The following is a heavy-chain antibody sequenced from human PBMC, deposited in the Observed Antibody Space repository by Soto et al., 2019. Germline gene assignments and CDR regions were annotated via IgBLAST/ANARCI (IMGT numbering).Heavy chain of an antibody. J-gene: IGHJ4*02. V-gene: IGHV3-21*06. Sequence: GGSLRLSCAASGFTFSDYSMNWVRQAPGKGLEWVSSSRRSSTLLYYADSVKGRFTISRDTAKNSLYLQMNSLRAEDTAVYYCAREYYYESNGWLRPFDYWGQGTLVTVPS. CDR1: GFTFSDYS. CDR3: AREYYYESNGWLRPFDY. CDR2: SRRSSTLL. D-gene: IGHD3-22*01.